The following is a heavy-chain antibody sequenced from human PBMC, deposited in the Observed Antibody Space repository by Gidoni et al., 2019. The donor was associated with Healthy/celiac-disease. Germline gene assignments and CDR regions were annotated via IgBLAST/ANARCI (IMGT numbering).Heavy chain of an antibody. CDR3: TTFLIAAAGPDAFDI. Sequence: EVQLVESGGGLVKPGGSLRLSCAASGFTFSNAWMSWVRQAPGKGLEWVGRIKSKTDGGTTDYAAHVKGRFTISRDDSKNTLYLQMNSLKTEDTAVYYCTTFLIAAAGPDAFDIWGQGTMVTVSS. D-gene: IGHD6-13*01. CDR2: IKSKTDGGTT. J-gene: IGHJ3*02. CDR1: GFTFSNAW. V-gene: IGHV3-15*01.